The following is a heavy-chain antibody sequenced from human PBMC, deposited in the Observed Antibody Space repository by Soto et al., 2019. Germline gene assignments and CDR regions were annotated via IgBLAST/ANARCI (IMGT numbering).Heavy chain of an antibody. CDR2: IYYSGST. V-gene: IGHV4-59*12. CDR3: ARYYGASDY. CDR1: GASISSSY. D-gene: IGHD4-17*01. J-gene: IGHJ4*02. Sequence: SETLSLTCTVSGASISSSYWSWIRQPPGKGLEWIGYIYYSGSTNYNPSLKSRVTLSVDTSKNQFSLKLSSVTAADTAVYYCARYYGASDYWGQGTLVTVSS.